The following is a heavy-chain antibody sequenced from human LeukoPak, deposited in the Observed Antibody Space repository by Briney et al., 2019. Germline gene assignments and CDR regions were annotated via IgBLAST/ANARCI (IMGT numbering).Heavy chain of an antibody. V-gene: IGHV4-59*12. CDR1: GGSFSAYY. J-gene: IGHJ4*02. Sequence: SETLSLTCAVYGGSFSAYYWSWIRQPPGKGLEWIGYIHYSGTTNYYPSLKSRVTIALDTSKNQFSLKLNSVTAADTAVYYCATDMGLAAFDYWGQGTLVTVSS. CDR3: ATDMGLAAFDY. CDR2: IHYSGTT. D-gene: IGHD3-16*01.